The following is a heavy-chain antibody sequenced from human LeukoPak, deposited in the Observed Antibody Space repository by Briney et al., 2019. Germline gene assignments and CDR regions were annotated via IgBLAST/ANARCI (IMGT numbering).Heavy chain of an antibody. CDR2: IYYSGST. CDR3: ARGVVAATGGMDV. CDR1: GGSISSYY. V-gene: IGHV4-59*01. D-gene: IGHD2-15*01. Sequence: PSETLSLTCTVSGGSISSYYWSWLRQPPGKGLEWIGYIYYSGSTNYNPSLKSRVTISVDTSKNQFSLKLSSVTAADTAVYYCARGVVAATGGMDVWGQGTTVTVSS. J-gene: IGHJ6*02.